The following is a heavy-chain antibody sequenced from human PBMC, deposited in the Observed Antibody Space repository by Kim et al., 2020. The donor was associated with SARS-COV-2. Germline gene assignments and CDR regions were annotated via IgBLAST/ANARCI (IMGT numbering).Heavy chain of an antibody. J-gene: IGHJ3*02. D-gene: IGHD2-21*02. CDR3: ARGGVTDAFDI. CDR2: IWYDGSNK. CDR1: GFTFSSYG. Sequence: GGSLRLSCAASGFTFSSYGMHWVRQAPGKGLEWVAVIWYDGSNKYYADSVKGRFTISRDNSKNTLYLQMNSLRAEDTAVYYCARGGVTDAFDIWGQGTMVTVSS. V-gene: IGHV3-33*01.